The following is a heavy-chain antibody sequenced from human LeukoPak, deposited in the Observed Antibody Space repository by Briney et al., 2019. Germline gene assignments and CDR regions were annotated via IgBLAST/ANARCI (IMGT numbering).Heavy chain of an antibody. CDR1: GGSVSSGSYY. Sequence: SGTLSLTCTVSGGSVSSGSYYWSWIRRPPGKGLEWIGYTYYSGSTNYNPSLKSRVTISVDTSKNQFSLKLSSVTAADTAVYYCARVVGRAVRYYDFWSGRSAWGQGTLVTVSS. V-gene: IGHV4-61*01. J-gene: IGHJ5*02. D-gene: IGHD3-3*01. CDR2: TYYSGST. CDR3: ARVVGRAVRYYDFWSGRSA.